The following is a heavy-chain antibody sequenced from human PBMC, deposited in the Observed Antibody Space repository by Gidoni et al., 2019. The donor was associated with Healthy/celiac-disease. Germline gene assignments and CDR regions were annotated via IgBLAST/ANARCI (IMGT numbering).Heavy chain of an antibody. Sequence: QVQLVESGGGVVQPGRSLRLSCEASGFTFSSYGMHWVRQAPGKGLEWVAVISYDGSNKYYADSVKGRFTISRDNSKNTLYLQMNSLRAEDTAVYYCAKRAQGSIAARPQGLGYYYYYGMDVWGQGTTVTVSS. J-gene: IGHJ6*02. CDR1: GFTFSSYG. CDR3: AKRAQGSIAARPQGLGYYYYYGMDV. D-gene: IGHD6-6*01. V-gene: IGHV3-30*18. CDR2: ISYDGSNK.